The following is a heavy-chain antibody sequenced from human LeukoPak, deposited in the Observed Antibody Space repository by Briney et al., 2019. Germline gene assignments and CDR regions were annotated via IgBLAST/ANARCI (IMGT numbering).Heavy chain of an antibody. Sequence: GGSLRLSCAASGFTVSSNYMSWVRQAPGKGLEWVSVIYSGGSTYYADSVKGRFTISRDNSKNTLYLQMNSLRAEDTAVYCCAREGPYSNRAFDYWGQGTLVTVSS. CDR2: IYSGGST. J-gene: IGHJ4*02. CDR3: AREGPYSNRAFDY. V-gene: IGHV3-53*01. CDR1: GFTVSSNY. D-gene: IGHD4-11*01.